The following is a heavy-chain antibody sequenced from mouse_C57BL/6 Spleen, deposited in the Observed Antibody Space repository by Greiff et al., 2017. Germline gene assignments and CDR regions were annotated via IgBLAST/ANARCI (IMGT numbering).Heavy chain of an antibody. Sequence: VQLQQPGAELVKPGASVKLSCKASGYTFTSYWLHWVKQRPGQGLEWIGMIHPNSGSTNYNEKFKSKATLTVDKSSSTAYMQLSSLTSEDSAVYYCARRIEVYYNAMDYWGQGTSVTVSS. CDR1: GYTFTSYW. CDR2: IHPNSGST. J-gene: IGHJ4*01. D-gene: IGHD2-14*01. V-gene: IGHV1-64*01. CDR3: ARRIEVYYNAMDY.